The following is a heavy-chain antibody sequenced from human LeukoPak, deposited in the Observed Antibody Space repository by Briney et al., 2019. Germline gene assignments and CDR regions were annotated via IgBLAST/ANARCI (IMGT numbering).Heavy chain of an antibody. D-gene: IGHD6-19*01. CDR3: ARSKKQWPYYFDY. Sequence: ASVKVSCKASGYTFTGYYMHWVRQAPGQGLEWMGWINPNSGGTNYAQKFQGRVTMTRDTSISTAYMELSRLRSDDTAVYYCARSKKQWPYYFDYWGQRTLVTVSS. CDR1: GYTFTGYY. V-gene: IGHV1-2*02. J-gene: IGHJ4*02. CDR2: INPNSGGT.